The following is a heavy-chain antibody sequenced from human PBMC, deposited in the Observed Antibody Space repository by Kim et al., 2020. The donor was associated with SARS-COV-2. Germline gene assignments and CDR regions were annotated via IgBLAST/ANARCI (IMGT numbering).Heavy chain of an antibody. V-gene: IGHV3-30*18. Sequence: GGSLRLSCAASGFTFSSYGMHWVRQAPGKGLEWVAVISYDGSNKYYADSVKGRFTISRDNSKNTLYLQMNSLRAEDTAVYYCAKAASHVYSSGWYGEALDYWGQGTLVTVSS. CDR2: ISYDGSNK. D-gene: IGHD6-19*01. CDR1: GFTFSSYG. CDR3: AKAASHVYSSGWYGEALDY. J-gene: IGHJ4*02.